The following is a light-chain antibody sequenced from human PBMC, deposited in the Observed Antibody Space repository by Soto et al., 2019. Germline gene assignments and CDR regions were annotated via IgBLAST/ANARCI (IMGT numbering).Light chain of an antibody. Sequence: IQLTQSSSSLSASVGDRVTITCRTSQSISAYLNWYRQKPGQAPELLIYATSNLHSGVPSWFSGSGSVTEFTLTINSLQPEDLATYYCQQSHSSEYSFGQGTRLEIK. CDR1: QSISAY. V-gene: IGKV1-39*01. J-gene: IGKJ2*01. CDR3: QQSHSSEYS. CDR2: ATS.